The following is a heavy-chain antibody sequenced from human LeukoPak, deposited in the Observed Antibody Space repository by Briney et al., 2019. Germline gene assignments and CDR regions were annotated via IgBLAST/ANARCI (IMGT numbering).Heavy chain of an antibody. CDR1: GYTFSSYG. J-gene: IGHJ4*02. D-gene: IGHD3-22*01. CDR2: ISAYNGNT. Sequence: ASVKVSCKASGYTFSSYGISWVRQAPGQGLEWMGWISAYNGNTNYAQKLQGRVTMTTDTPTSTAYMELRSLRSDDTAVYYCARVRFDYYDSSGYYPFDYWGQGTLVTVSS. V-gene: IGHV1-18*01. CDR3: ARVRFDYYDSSGYYPFDY.